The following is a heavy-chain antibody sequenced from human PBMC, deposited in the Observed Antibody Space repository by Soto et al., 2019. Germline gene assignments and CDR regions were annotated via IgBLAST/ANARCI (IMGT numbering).Heavy chain of an antibody. D-gene: IGHD3-22*01. J-gene: IGHJ4*02. CDR3: ARVTHYYDSSGYYLIDY. CDR2: ISSSGSTI. V-gene: IGHV3-11*01. CDR1: GFTFSDYY. Sequence: GGSLRLSCAASGFTFSDYYMSWIRQAPGKGLEWVSYISSSGSTIYYADSVKGRFTISRDNAKNSLYLQMNSLRAEDTAVYYCARVTHYYDSSGYYLIDYCGQGTLVTVSS.